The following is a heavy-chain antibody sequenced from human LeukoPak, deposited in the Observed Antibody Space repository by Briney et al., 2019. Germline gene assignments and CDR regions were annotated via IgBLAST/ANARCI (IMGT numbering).Heavy chain of an antibody. D-gene: IGHD6-13*01. CDR3: ARSIAEAGNWVLTNDY. CDR2: IYYSGST. CDR1: GGSISIYY. V-gene: IGHV4-59*08. Sequence: SETLSLTCTVSGGSISIYYWSWIRQPPGKGLEWIGYIYYSGSTNYNPSLESRVTISLDRSKNQFSLKLTSVAAADTAVYYCARSIAEAGNWVLTNDYWGQGTLVTVSS. J-gene: IGHJ4*02.